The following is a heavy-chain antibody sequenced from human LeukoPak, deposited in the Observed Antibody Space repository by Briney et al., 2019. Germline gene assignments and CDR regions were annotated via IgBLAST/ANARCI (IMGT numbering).Heavy chain of an antibody. D-gene: IGHD1-26*01. J-gene: IGHJ5*02. CDR2: IHSSGYT. V-gene: IGHV4-4*09. Sequence: KSSETLSLTCTVSGGSISGNYWRWIRQPPGQGLEWIAYIHSSGYTNYNPSLKSRVTISVDTSNNQFSLKVTSVTAADTAMYYCTKRQGPTSGSYDYFDPWGQGALVTVSS. CDR1: GGSISGNY. CDR3: TKRQGPTSGSYDYFDP.